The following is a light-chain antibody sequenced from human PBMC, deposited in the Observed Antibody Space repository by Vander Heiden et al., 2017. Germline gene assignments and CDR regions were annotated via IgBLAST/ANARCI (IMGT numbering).Light chain of an antibody. J-gene: IGLJ1*01. CDR2: SNN. V-gene: IGLV1-47*02. CDR3: AAWDDSLSGYV. Sequence: QSVLTQPPSASGTPGQRVTISCSGSSSNTGSSYVYWYQQLPGTAPKLLIYSNNQRPSGVPDRFSGSKSGTSASLAISGLRSEDEADYYCAAWDDSLSGYVFGTGTKVTVL. CDR1: SSNTGSSY.